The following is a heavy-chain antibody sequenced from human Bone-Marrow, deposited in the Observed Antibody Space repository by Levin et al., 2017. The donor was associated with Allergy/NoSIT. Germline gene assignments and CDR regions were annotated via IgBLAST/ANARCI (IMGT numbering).Heavy chain of an antibody. V-gene: IGHV1-2*02. CDR2: INPNSGGT. D-gene: IGHD2-8*01. CDR3: ARELGYCTNGVCYQDLVDY. CDR1: GYTFTGYY. J-gene: IGHJ4*02. Sequence: PRASVKVSCKASGYTFTGYYMHWVRQAPGQGLEWMGWINPNSGGTNYAQKFQGRVTMTRDTSISTAYMELSRLRSDDTAVYYCARELGYCTNGVCYQDLVDYWGQGTLVTVSS.